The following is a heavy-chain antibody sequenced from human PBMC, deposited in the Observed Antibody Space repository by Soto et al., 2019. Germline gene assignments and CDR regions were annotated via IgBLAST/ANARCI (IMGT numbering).Heavy chain of an antibody. V-gene: IGHV3-64*04. Sequence: PGGSLRLSCSASGFTFSSYAMHWVRQAPGKGLEYVSAISGNGGSTYYADSVKGRFTISRDNSKNTLYLQMNSLRAEDTAVYYCAKVPYGSGSLNNWFDPWGQGTLVTVSS. CDR1: GFTFSSYA. CDR2: ISGNGGST. J-gene: IGHJ5*02. D-gene: IGHD3-10*01. CDR3: AKVPYGSGSLNNWFDP.